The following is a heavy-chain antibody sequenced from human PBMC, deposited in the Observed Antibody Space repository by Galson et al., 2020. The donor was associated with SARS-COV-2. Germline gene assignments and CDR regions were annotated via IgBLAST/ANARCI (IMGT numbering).Heavy chain of an antibody. D-gene: IGHD2-15*01. J-gene: IGHJ4*01. Sequence: SETLSLTCAVSGYSISSSNWWGWIRQPPGKGLEWIGYIYYSGSTYYNPSLKSRVTMSVDTSKNQFSLKLTAVTAVGTAVYYFAGTSDWGPAATCFDYGGQGTLVTVSS. CDR2: IYYSGST. CDR1: GYSISSSNW. V-gene: IGHV4-28*01. CDR3: AGTSDWGPAATCFDY.